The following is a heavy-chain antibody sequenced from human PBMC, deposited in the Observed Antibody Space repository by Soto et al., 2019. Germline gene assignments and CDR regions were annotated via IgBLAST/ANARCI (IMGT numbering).Heavy chain of an antibody. Sequence: QVQLHESGPGLVKPSGTLSLTCAVSGGSVDSVNWYSWVRQPPGKGLEWIGEMHPTGTTNYNPWLESRVSISMDKSRNQVSLTVTDVTSADTAVYYCARHGHNIYGFDVWGQGTTVTVSS. D-gene: IGHD5-12*01. CDR2: MHPTGTT. CDR1: GGSVDSVNW. CDR3: ARHGHNIYGFDV. J-gene: IGHJ6*02. V-gene: IGHV4-4*02.